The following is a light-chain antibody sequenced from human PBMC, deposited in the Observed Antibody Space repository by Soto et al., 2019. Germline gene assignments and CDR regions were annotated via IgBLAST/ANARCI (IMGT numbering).Light chain of an antibody. J-gene: IGKJ1*01. V-gene: IGKV1-5*01. CDR2: AAS. Sequence: DIQMTQSPSTLSASVGARVPITCRASQSISSWLAWYQQKPGKAPKLLIYAASSLQSGVPSRFSGSGSGTDFALTISSLQPEDVATYYCQQYNTYSTWTFGQGTKVDIK. CDR3: QQYNTYSTWT. CDR1: QSISSW.